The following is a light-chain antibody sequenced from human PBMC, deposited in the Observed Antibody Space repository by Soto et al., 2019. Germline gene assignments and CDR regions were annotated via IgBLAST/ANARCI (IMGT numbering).Light chain of an antibody. Sequence: EIVMTQSPATLSVSPGETATLSCRASQSVGSAVAWYQHKPGQGPRLLIVGASIRATGVPGRFSGGGSVTEFTLTISSLQSEDCAVYYCQQYKNWPPLTFGGGTTVEIK. CDR2: GAS. V-gene: IGKV3-15*01. CDR3: QQYKNWPPLT. CDR1: QSVGSA. J-gene: IGKJ4*01.